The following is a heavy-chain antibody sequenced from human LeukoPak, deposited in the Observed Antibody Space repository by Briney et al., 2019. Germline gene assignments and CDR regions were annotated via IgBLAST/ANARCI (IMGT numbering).Heavy chain of an antibody. D-gene: IGHD6-19*01. J-gene: IGHJ6*03. V-gene: IGHV1-69*01. CDR1: GVTFSSYA. CDR3: ATSHYSSYWDNGPHYYYYMDV. Sequence: GSSVKVSCKASGVTFSSYAINWVRQAPGQGLEWMGGINPIFGTTNYAQKFQGRVTITADESTSTAYMELSSLRSEDTAVYFCATSHYSSYWDNGPHYYYYMDVWGKGTTVTVSS. CDR2: INPIFGTT.